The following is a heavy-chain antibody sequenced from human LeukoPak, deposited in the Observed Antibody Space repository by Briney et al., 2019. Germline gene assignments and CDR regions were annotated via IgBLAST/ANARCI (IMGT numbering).Heavy chain of an antibody. J-gene: IGHJ4*02. CDR2: ISYDGSNK. V-gene: IGHV3-30*18. Sequence: GGSLRLSCAASGFTFSSYGMHWVRQAPGKGLGWVAVISYDGSNKYYADSVKGRFTISRDNSKNTLYLQMNSLRAEDTAVYYCAKGYCSSTSCPLNYWGQGTLVTVSS. D-gene: IGHD2-2*01. CDR3: AKGYCSSTSCPLNY. CDR1: GFTFSSYG.